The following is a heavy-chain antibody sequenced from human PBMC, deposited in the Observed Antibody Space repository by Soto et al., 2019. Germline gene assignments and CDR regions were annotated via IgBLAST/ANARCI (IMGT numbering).Heavy chain of an antibody. CDR3: TTDPGDYQDF. J-gene: IGHJ4*02. D-gene: IGHD4-17*01. CDR1: GVSFTNAW. V-gene: IGHV3-15*01. Sequence: KPGGSLRLSCVVSGVSFTNAWMSWVRQAPGKGLEWVGRIKNKADGGTTDYAAPVRGRFTISGDDSKNTLFLQMNSLETEDTALYYCTTDPGDYQDFWGRGTLVTVSS. CDR2: IKNKADGGTT.